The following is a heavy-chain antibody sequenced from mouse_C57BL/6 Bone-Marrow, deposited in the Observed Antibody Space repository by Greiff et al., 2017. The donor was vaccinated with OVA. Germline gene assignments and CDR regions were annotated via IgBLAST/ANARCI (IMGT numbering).Heavy chain of an antibody. CDR3: ASLLPYDFGY. V-gene: IGHV7-3*01. CDR1: GFTFTDYY. CDR2: IRNKANGYTT. D-gene: IGHD1-1*01. J-gene: IGHJ2*01. Sequence: EVMLVESGGGLVQPGGSLSLSCAASGFTFTDYYMSWVRQPPGKALEWLGFIRNKANGYTTEYSASVKGRFTISRDNSQSILYLQMNALRAEDSATYYCASLLPYDFGYWGQGTTLTVSS.